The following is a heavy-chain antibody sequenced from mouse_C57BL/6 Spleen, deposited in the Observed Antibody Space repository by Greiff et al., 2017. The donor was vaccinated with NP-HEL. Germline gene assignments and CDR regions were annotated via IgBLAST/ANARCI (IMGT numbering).Heavy chain of an antibody. CDR1: GYTFTSYW. D-gene: IGHD1-1*01. CDR3: ASFITTVVAHFDY. Sequence: QVQLQQPGAELVKPGASVKLSCKASGYTFTSYWMHWVKQRPGQGLEWIGMIHPNSGSTNYNEKFKSKATLTVDKSSSTAYMQLISLTSEDSAVYYCASFITTVVAHFDYWGQGTTLTVSS. J-gene: IGHJ2*01. CDR2: IHPNSGST. V-gene: IGHV1-64*01.